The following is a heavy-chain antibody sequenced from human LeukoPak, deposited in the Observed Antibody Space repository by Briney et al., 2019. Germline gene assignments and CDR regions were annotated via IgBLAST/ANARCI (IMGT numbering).Heavy chain of an antibody. CDR3: TRGKVVAGTPGQNSWDY. Sequence: PSETLSVTCTVSGGSISSYYWNWIRQPAGKGLEWIGRIYTSGSTNYNPSLKSRVTMSVDTSKNQFSLKLSSVTAADTAVYYCTRGKVVAGTPGQNSWDYWGQGTLVTVSS. J-gene: IGHJ4*02. CDR1: GGSISSYY. D-gene: IGHD6-19*01. CDR2: IYTSGST. V-gene: IGHV4-4*07.